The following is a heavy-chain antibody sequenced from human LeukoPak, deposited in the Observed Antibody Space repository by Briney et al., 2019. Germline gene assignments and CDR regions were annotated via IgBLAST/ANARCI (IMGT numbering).Heavy chain of an antibody. V-gene: IGHV3-23*01. CDR1: GFTFSSYA. Sequence: PGRSLRLSCAASGFTFSSYAMSWVRQAPGKGLEWVSAISGSGGSTYYADSVKGRFTISRDNSKNTLYLQMNSLRAEDTAVYYCAKGPRGTGTGDRSPYDYWGQGTLVTVSS. D-gene: IGHD1-1*01. CDR2: ISGSGGST. J-gene: IGHJ4*02. CDR3: AKGPRGTGTGDRSPYDY.